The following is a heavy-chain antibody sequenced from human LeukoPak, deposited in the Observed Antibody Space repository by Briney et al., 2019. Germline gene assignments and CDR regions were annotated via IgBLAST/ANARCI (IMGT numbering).Heavy chain of an antibody. J-gene: IGHJ6*03. D-gene: IGHD3-10*01. CDR3: ARDAGELFGLRYYYYMDV. V-gene: IGHV4-61*02. CDR1: GGSISSGSYY. Sequence: SQTLSLTCTVSGGSISSGSYYWSWIRQPAGKGLEWIGRIYTSGSTNYNPSLKSRVTISVDTSKNQFSLKLSSVTAADTAVYYRARDAGELFGLRYYYYMDVWGKGTTVTVSS. CDR2: IYTSGST.